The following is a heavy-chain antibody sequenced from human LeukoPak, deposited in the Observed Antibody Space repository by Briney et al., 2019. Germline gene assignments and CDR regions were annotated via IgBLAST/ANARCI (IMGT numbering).Heavy chain of an antibody. CDR2: INKDGSST. CDR1: GFTFSSYW. J-gene: IGHJ5*02. D-gene: IGHD5-12*01. V-gene: IGHV3-74*01. Sequence: GGSLRLSCAASGFTFSSYWMHWVRQAPGKGLVWVSRINKDGSSTTYADSVKGRFTISRDNAKNMVYLQMSSLRDEDTAVYYCARGATASFDLWGQGTLVTVSS. CDR3: ARGATASFDL.